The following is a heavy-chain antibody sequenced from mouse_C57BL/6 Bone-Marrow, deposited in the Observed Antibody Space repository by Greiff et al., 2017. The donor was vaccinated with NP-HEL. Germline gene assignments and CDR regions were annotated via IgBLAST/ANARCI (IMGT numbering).Heavy chain of an antibody. V-gene: IGHV5-6*01. J-gene: IGHJ4*01. CDR3: ARIGSSFYAMDY. CDR2: ISSGGSYT. Sequence: EVQLQESGGDLVKPGGSLKLSCAASGFTFSSYGMSWVRQTPDKRLEWVATISSGGSYTYYPDSVKGRFTISRDNAKNTLYLQMSSLKSEDTAMYYCARIGSSFYAMDYWGQGTSVTVSS. D-gene: IGHD1-1*01. CDR1: GFTFSSYG.